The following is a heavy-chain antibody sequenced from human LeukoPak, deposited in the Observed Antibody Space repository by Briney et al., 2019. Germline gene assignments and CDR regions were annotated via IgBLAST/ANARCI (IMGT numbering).Heavy chain of an antibody. V-gene: IGHV3-15*01. Sequence: GGSLRLSCAASGFTFSNAWMSWVRQAPGKGLEWVGSIKSKTDGGTTDYAAPVKGRFTISRDDSKNTLYRQMNSLKPEDTAVYHCTSQPIFDYWGQGTLVTVSS. CDR1: GFTFSNAW. CDR3: TSQPIFDY. CDR2: IKSKTDGGTT. J-gene: IGHJ4*02. D-gene: IGHD3-9*01.